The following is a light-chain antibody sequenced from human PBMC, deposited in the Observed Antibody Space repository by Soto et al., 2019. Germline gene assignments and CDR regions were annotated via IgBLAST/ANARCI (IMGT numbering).Light chain of an antibody. J-gene: IGLJ2*01. CDR2: RNN. V-gene: IGLV1-47*01. CDR3: AAWDDSLSGPVV. Sequence: QSALTQPPSASGTPGQRVTISCSGSSSNIGSNYVYWYQQVPGTAPKLLIYRNNQRPSGVPDRFSGSKSGTSASLAISGLRSEDEADYYCAAWDDSLSGPVVFGGGTKLTVL. CDR1: SSNIGSNY.